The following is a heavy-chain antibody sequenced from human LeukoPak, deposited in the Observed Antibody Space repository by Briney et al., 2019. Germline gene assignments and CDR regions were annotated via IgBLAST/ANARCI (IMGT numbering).Heavy chain of an antibody. J-gene: IGHJ4*02. V-gene: IGHV5-51*01. CDR3: ARLQRATTYFDY. CDR2: IDPGDSDT. Sequence: GEPRKISGKGSGYHFSNYLIAGVRQMPGKGREWMGIIDPGDSDTRYSPSCQGEVTTSADKSVSTASLQWSSLKASHTGFYYCARLQRATTYFDYWGQGTLVTVSS. D-gene: IGHD5-24*01. CDR1: GYHFSNYL.